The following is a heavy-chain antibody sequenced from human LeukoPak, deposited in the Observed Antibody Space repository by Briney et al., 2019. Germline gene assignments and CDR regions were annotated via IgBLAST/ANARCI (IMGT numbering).Heavy chain of an antibody. CDR2: IVGSGGST. D-gene: IGHD3-9*01. CDR1: GFTFSIFT. Sequence: GGSLRLSCAASGFTFSIFTMSGVRQAPGKGLGWGSAIVGSGGSTYYADSVKGRFTISRDNSKNTLFLQMNSLRVEDTALYYCSKWGDYDVLTGYYDSDFWGQGTLVTVSS. V-gene: IGHV3-23*01. CDR3: SKWGDYDVLTGYYDSDF. J-gene: IGHJ4*02.